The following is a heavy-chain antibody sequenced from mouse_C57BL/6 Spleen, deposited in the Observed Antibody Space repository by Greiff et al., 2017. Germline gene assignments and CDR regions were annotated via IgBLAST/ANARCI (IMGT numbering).Heavy chain of an antibody. Sequence: QVQLQQSGPELVKPGASVKISCKASGYAFSSSWMNWVKQRPGKGLEWIGRIYPGDGDTNYNGKFKGKATLTADKSSSTAYMQLSSLTSEDSAVYFCARVITKIDYAMDYWGQGTSVTVSS. J-gene: IGHJ4*01. D-gene: IGHD2-4*01. CDR1: GYAFSSSW. CDR3: ARVITKIDYAMDY. V-gene: IGHV1-82*01. CDR2: IYPGDGDT.